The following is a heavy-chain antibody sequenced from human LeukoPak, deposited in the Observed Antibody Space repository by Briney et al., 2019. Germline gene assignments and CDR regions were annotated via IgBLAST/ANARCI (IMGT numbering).Heavy chain of an antibody. J-gene: IGHJ4*02. Sequence: SETLSLTCTVSGGSMSAYYWSWIRQPPGKGLEWIGYIYHRGTTKYNPSLKSRVTMSVGTSKNQFSLRLSSVTAADTAIYYCARDSSGSYYDYWGQGTLVTVSS. CDR3: ARDSSGSYYDY. D-gene: IGHD1-26*01. CDR2: IYHRGTT. V-gene: IGHV4-59*01. CDR1: GGSMSAYY.